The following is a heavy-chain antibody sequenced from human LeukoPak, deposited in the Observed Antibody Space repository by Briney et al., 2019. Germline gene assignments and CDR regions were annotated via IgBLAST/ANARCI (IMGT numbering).Heavy chain of an antibody. CDR2: IKSSNT. J-gene: IGHJ4*02. V-gene: IGHV4-61*02. D-gene: IGHD3-16*01. CDR1: GGSISSDRFY. Sequence: SETLSLTCTVSGGSISSDRFYWTWVRKPAGKRPEWIGRIKSSNTNYNPSLKSRVNISVDTSTNQFSLKLSSLTAADTAVYYCARVPDWTYVPDYWGQGTLVTVSS. CDR3: ARVPDWTYVPDY.